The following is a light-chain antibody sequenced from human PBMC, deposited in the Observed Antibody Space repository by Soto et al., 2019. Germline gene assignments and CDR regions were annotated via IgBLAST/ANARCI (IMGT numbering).Light chain of an antibody. CDR3: MQALQTPIT. Sequence: DIVMTQSPLSLPVTPGEPASISCRSSQSLLHSNGYNYLDWYLQKPGQSPQLLIYLGSNRASGVPDRFSGSGSGTDFTLKISRVEAEDVAVYYCMQALQTPITFGQGTRLEMK. CDR1: QSLLHSNGYNY. V-gene: IGKV2-28*01. J-gene: IGKJ5*01. CDR2: LGS.